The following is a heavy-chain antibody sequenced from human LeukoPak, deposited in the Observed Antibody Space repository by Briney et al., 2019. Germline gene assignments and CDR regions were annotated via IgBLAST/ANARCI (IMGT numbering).Heavy chain of an antibody. V-gene: IGHV4-4*07. D-gene: IGHD3-3*01. CDR2: IYASGST. CDR1: GGSISSYY. J-gene: IGHJ1*01. CDR3: ARDSVRSTPTR. Sequence: PSETLSLTCTVSGGSISSYYWSWIRQPAGKELEWIGRIYASGSTNYNPSLKSRVTMSVDTSKNQFSLKLSSVTAADTAVYYCARDSVRSTPTRWGQGTLVTVSS.